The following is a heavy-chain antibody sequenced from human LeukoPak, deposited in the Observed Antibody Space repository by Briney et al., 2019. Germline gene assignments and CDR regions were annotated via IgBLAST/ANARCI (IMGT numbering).Heavy chain of an antibody. CDR3: ARHPYCSSTSCYRVHYYYYMDV. Sequence: ASVKVSCKASGYTFTSYYMHWVRQAPGQGLEWMGIINPSGGSTSYAQKLQGRVTMTTDTSTSTAYMELRSLRSDDTAVYYCARHPYCSSTSCYRVHYYYYMDVWGKGTTVTVSS. J-gene: IGHJ6*03. CDR2: INPSGGST. CDR1: GYTFTSYY. D-gene: IGHD2-2*02. V-gene: IGHV1-46*01.